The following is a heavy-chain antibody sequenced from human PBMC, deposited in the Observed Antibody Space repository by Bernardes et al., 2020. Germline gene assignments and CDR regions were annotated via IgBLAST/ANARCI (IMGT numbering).Heavy chain of an antibody. V-gene: IGHV4-4*02. CDR3: ASQSAAVREVIPLYWYFDL. Sequence: SETLSLTCAVSGGSITSTTWWTWVRQSPGKGLEWIGEIFHSGSINYNPSLESRVTISVDKSTNQFSLNLRSVTAADTAIYYCASQSAAVREVIPLYWYFDLWGRGSLVTVSS. CDR1: GGSITSTTW. J-gene: IGHJ2*01. D-gene: IGHD3-10*01. CDR2: IFHSGSI.